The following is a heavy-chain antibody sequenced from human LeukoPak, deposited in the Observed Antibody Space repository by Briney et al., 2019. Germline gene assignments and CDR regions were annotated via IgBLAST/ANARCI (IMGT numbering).Heavy chain of an antibody. CDR2: IYSVGNT. Sequence: GGSRRLSCAASGLSVKTNYMSCVRQAPGKGLEWVSVIYSVGNTYYADSVKGRFTISRDNPKNALYLQMNSLRAEDTAVYYCANGRLGYCSEGVCHDAFAIWGQGTRVTVSS. CDR1: GLSVKTNY. J-gene: IGHJ3*02. V-gene: IGHV3-53*01. D-gene: IGHD2-8*01. CDR3: ANGRLGYCSEGVCHDAFAI.